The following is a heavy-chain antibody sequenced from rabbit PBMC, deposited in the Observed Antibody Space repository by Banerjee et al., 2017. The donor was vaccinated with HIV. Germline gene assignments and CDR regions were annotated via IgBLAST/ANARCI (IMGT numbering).Heavy chain of an antibody. CDR3: ARAGADIDYYLTRLDL. D-gene: IGHD1-1*01. J-gene: IGHJ3*01. CDR1: GFSFYNNYW. CDR2: IYAGISGTT. V-gene: IGHV1S40*01. Sequence: QSLEESGGDLVKPGASLTLTRTASGFSFYNNYWICWVRQAPGKGLEWIACIYAGISGTTYYASWAKGRFTISKTSSTTVTLQMTSLTAADTATYFCARAGADIDYYLTRLDLWGPGTLVTVS.